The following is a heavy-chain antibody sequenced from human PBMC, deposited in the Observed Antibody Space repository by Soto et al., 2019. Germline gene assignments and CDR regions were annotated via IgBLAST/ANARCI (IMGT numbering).Heavy chain of an antibody. V-gene: IGHV4-59*08. D-gene: IGHD2-21*02. CDR1: GGSISSYY. J-gene: IGHJ4*02. CDR2: IYYSGST. CDR3: ARLGYCGGDCYFFDY. Sequence: LSLTCTVSGGSISSYYWSWIRQPPGKGLEWIGYIYYSGSTNYSPSLKSRVTISVDTSKNQFSLKLSSVTAADTAVYYCARLGYCGGDCYFFDYWGQGTLVTVSS.